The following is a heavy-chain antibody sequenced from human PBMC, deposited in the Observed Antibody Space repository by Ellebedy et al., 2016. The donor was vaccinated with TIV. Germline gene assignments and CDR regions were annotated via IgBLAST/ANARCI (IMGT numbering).Heavy chain of an antibody. CDR2: IYHTGST. CDR1: GDSISRSNW. V-gene: IGHV4-4*02. D-gene: IGHD3-10*01. CDR3: ASLPDYRVGFVDAPMVWGH. J-gene: IGHJ4*02. Sequence: SETLSLTCAVSGDSISRSNWWSWVRQPPGKGLEWIGEIYHTGSTNYNPSLKGRVTISVDKSKNQFSLKLTSVTAADTAIYYCASLPDYRVGFVDAPMVWGHWGQGTLVTVSS.